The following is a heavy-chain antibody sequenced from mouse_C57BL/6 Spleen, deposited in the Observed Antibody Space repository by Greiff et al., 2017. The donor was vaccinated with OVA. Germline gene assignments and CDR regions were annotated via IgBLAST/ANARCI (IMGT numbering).Heavy chain of an antibody. D-gene: IGHD1-1*01. V-gene: IGHV5-4*03. Sequence: EVKLVESGGGLVKPGGSLKLSCAASGFTFSSYAMSWVRQTPEQRLEWVATISDGGSYTYYPDNVKGRFTISRDNAKNNLYLQMSHLKSENTAMYYCARVYYYGSSPRYFDVWGTGTTVTVST. J-gene: IGHJ1*03. CDR1: GFTFSSYA. CDR3: ARVYYYGSSPRYFDV. CDR2: ISDGGSYT.